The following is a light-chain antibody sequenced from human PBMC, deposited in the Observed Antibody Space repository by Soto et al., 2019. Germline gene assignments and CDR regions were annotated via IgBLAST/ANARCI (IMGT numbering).Light chain of an antibody. CDR2: DVT. V-gene: IGLV2-14*03. CDR1: SSEVGYNNY. CDR3: SSFTGSTYV. J-gene: IGLJ1*01. Sequence: QSVLTQPASVSGSPGQSITISCTGTSSEVGYNNYVSWYQHNPGKAPKVMICDVTNRPSGVSNRFSGSKSGNTASLTISGFQAEDEADYYCSSFTGSTYVFGTGTKVTVL.